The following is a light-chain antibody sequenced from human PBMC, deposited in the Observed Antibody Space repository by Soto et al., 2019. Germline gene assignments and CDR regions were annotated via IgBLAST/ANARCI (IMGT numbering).Light chain of an antibody. CDR1: SNDVGGYDF. CDR3: CSYAGTYPVV. V-gene: IGLV2-11*01. J-gene: IGLJ2*01. Sequence: QSALTQPRSVSGSPGQSVTICCTGSSNDVGGYDFVSWYQQKPGKAPKLMICDVTKRPSGVPDRFSGSKSGDTASLTISGLQAEDEADYYCCSYAGTYPVVFGGGTKLTVL. CDR2: DVT.